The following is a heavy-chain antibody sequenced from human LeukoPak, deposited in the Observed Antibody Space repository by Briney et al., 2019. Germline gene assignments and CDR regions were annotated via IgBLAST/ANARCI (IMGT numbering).Heavy chain of an antibody. CDR3: ASSYYDFWSGYPFYYYYGMDA. V-gene: IGHV3-53*01. Sequence: PGGSLRLSCAASGFTVSSNYMSWVRQAPGKGLEWVSVIYSGGSTYYADSVKGRFTISRDNSKNTLYLQMNSLRAEDTAVYYCASSYYDFWSGYPFYYYYGMDAWGQGTTVTVPS. D-gene: IGHD3-3*01. J-gene: IGHJ6*02. CDR1: GFTVSSNY. CDR2: IYSGGST.